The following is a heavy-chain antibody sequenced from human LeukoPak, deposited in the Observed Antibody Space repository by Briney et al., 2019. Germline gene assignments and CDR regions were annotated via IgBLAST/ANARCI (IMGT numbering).Heavy chain of an antibody. CDR2: ISVSGDST. Sequence: GSLRLSCAASGFTLSSHSMNWVRQAPGKGLEWVSAISVSGDSTYYADSVKGRFTISRDNSKNTLYLQMNSLRAEDTAVYYCAKGGSGSYYGIGYWGQGTLVTVSS. J-gene: IGHJ4*02. CDR1: GFTLSSHS. D-gene: IGHD1-26*01. V-gene: IGHV3-23*01. CDR3: AKGGSGSYYGIGY.